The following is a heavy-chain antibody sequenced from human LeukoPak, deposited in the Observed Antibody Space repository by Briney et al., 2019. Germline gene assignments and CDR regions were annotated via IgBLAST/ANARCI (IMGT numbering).Heavy chain of an antibody. CDR3: AKGIVVVPAAILAYDY. J-gene: IGHJ4*02. D-gene: IGHD2-2*01. V-gene: IGHV3-23*01. Sequence: GGSLRLSCAASGFTFSSYAMSWVRQAPGKGLEWVSAISGSGGSTYYADSVKGRFTISRDNSKNTLYLQMNSLRAEDTAVYYCAKGIVVVPAAILAYDYWGQGTLVTVSP. CDR2: ISGSGGST. CDR1: GFTFSSYA.